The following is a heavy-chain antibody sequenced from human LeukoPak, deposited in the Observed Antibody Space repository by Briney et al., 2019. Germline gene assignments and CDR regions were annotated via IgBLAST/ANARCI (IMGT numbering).Heavy chain of an antibody. Sequence: SETLSLTCTVSGGSISSSSYYWGWIRQPPGKGLEWIGGIYYSGSTYYNPSLKSRVTISVDTSKNQFSLKLSSVTAADTAVYYCASLTYDSSQGDYWGQGTLVTVSS. J-gene: IGHJ4*02. CDR1: GGSISSSSYY. CDR3: ASLTYDSSQGDY. V-gene: IGHV4-39*07. CDR2: IYYSGST. D-gene: IGHD3-22*01.